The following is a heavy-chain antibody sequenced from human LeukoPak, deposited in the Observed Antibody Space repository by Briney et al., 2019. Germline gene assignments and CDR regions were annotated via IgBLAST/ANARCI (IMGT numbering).Heavy chain of an antibody. J-gene: IGHJ6*03. CDR1: GFTFSSYS. V-gene: IGHV3-48*04. Sequence: PGGSLRLSCAASGFTFSSYSMNWVRQAPGKGLEWVSYISSSGSTIYYADSVKGRFTISRDNAKNSLYLQMISLRPEDTAVYFCAKGTSGIIAGGHDYYMDVWGKGTTVTISS. D-gene: IGHD6-13*01. CDR3: AKGTSGIIAGGHDYYMDV. CDR2: ISSSGSTI.